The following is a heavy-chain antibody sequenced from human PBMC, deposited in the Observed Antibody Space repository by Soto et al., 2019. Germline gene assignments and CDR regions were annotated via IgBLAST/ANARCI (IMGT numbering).Heavy chain of an antibody. CDR3: ARALDGYNWGDAFDI. V-gene: IGHV4-59*01. CDR2: IYYSGST. D-gene: IGHD5-12*01. CDR1: GGSISSYY. J-gene: IGHJ3*02. Sequence: SETLSLTCTVSGGSISSYYWSWIRQPPGKGLEWIGYIYYSGSTNYNPSLKSRVTISVDTSKNQFSLKLSSVTAADTAVYYCARALDGYNWGDAFDIWGQGTMVTVSS.